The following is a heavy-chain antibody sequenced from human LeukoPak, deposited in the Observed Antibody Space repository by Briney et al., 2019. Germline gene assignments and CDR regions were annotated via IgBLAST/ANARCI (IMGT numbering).Heavy chain of an antibody. Sequence: AASVKVSCKASGGTFSSYAISWVRQAPGQGLEWMGRIIPILGIANYAQKFQGRVTITADKSTSTAYMELSSLRSEDTAVYYCARKNTYYYDSSGYSLDYWGQGTLVTVSS. D-gene: IGHD3-22*01. CDR1: GGTFSSYA. J-gene: IGHJ4*02. CDR2: IIPILGIA. CDR3: ARKNTYYYDSSGYSLDY. V-gene: IGHV1-69*04.